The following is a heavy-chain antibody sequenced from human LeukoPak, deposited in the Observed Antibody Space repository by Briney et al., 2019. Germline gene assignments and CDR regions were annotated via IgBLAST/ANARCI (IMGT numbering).Heavy chain of an antibody. V-gene: IGHV1-69*05. CDR3: AAHYYDSSGYFVY. J-gene: IGHJ4*02. D-gene: IGHD3-22*01. CDR1: GGTFSSYA. Sequence: SVKVSCKASGGTFSSYAISWVRQAPGQGLEWMGRIIPIFGTANYAQKFQGRVTITTDESTSTAYMELSSLRSEDTAVYYCAAHYYDSSGYFVYWGQGTLVTVSS. CDR2: IIPIFGTA.